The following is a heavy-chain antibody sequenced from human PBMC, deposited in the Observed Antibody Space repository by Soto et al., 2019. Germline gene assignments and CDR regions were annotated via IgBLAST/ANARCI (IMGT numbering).Heavy chain of an antibody. D-gene: IGHD6-13*01. CDR3: AKDPAFSIAAAGNFDH. Sequence: SLRISIAASGFMYSRSATGWVRQATTKGLEWVSAISGSGGSTYYADSVKGRFTISRDNSKNTLYLQMNSLRAEDTAVYYCAKDPAFSIAAAGNFDHRGQGTLVTVSS. J-gene: IGHJ4*02. CDR1: GFMYSRSA. V-gene: IGHV3-23*01. CDR2: ISGSGGST.